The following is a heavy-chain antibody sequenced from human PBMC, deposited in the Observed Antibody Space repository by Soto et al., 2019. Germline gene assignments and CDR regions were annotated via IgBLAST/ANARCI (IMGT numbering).Heavy chain of an antibody. CDR1: GFTFSSSA. J-gene: IGHJ3*01. V-gene: IGHV3-23*01. CDR2: ISSKSDYT. CDR3: AKTAEVLSDGGLWIDAFDF. D-gene: IGHD1-26*01. Sequence: GGSLRLSCAASGFTFSSSAMTWVRQAPGKGLVWVSAISSKSDYTYYADSVKGRFTISRDNSKNTLYLQMNSLRAEDTAIYYCAKTAEVLSDGGLWIDAFDFWGQGTMVTVSS.